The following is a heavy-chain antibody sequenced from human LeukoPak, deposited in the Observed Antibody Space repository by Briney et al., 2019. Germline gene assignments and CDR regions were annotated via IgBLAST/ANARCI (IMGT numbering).Heavy chain of an antibody. CDR1: GFTFNSYA. V-gene: IGHV3-21*01. CDR3: ARDRYNWNYALDY. J-gene: IGHJ4*02. CDR2: ISSSGSYI. D-gene: IGHD1-7*01. Sequence: GGSLRLSCAASGFTFNSYAMTWVRQAPGKGLEWVSSISSSGSYIYYADSVKGRFTISRDNAKSSLYLQMNSLRAEDAAVYYCARDRYNWNYALDYWGQGTLVTVSS.